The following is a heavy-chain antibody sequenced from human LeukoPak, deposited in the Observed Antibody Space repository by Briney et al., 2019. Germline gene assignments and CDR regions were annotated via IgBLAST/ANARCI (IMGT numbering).Heavy chain of an antibody. Sequence: SETLSLTCTVSGGSISSYYWSWIRQPPGKGLEWIGYIYYSGSTNYNPSLKSRVTISVDTSKNQFSLKLSSVTAADTAVYYCAREGIAAAGSFDYWGQGTLVTVSS. CDR3: AREGIAAAGSFDY. J-gene: IGHJ4*02. CDR1: GGSISSYY. V-gene: IGHV4-59*01. D-gene: IGHD6-13*01. CDR2: IYYSGST.